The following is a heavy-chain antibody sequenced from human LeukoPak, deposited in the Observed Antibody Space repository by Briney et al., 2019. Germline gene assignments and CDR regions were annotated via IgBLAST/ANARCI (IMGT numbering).Heavy chain of an antibody. CDR3: AKDRLGYTYGYIDY. J-gene: IGHJ4*02. CDR2: ITWDGSVT. D-gene: IGHD5-18*01. V-gene: IGHV3-43D*03. CDR1: GFTFHDYA. Sequence: GGSLRLSCAVSGFTFHDYAIHWVRQAPGMGLEWLSLITWDGSVTHYADSVKGRFTVSRDNGRNSLYLQMSSLRPEDTALYYCAKDRLGYTYGYIDYWGQGTLVTVSS.